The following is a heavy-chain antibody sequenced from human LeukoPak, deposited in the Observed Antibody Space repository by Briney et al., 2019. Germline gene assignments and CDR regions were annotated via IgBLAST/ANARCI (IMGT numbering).Heavy chain of an antibody. D-gene: IGHD3-22*01. V-gene: IGHV3-23*01. CDR2: ISGDAVTS. CDR3: AKKDSSGSYNWFDP. J-gene: IGHJ5*02. Sequence: GGSLRLSCAASGFTFKDYAMNWVRQSPGQGLEWVSTISGDAVTSWYADSVNGRFTVSRDNSKNIVFLQMNNLRAEDTAVYYCAKKDSSGSYNWFDPWGQGPLVTVSS. CDR1: GFTFKDYA.